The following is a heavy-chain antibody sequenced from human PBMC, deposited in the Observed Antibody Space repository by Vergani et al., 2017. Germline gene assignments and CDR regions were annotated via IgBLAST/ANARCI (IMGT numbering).Heavy chain of an antibody. Sequence: VQMVESGGGVVQPGRSLRLSCAASGFTFSSYAMHWVRQAPGKGLEWVGRIRSKANSYATAYAASVKGRFTISRDDSKNTAYLQMNSLKTEDTAVYYCTIGSVWGGMDVWGQGTTVTVSS. V-gene: IGHV3-73*01. D-gene: IGHD3-16*01. CDR3: TIGSVWGGMDV. J-gene: IGHJ6*02. CDR2: IRSKANSYAT. CDR1: GFTFSSYA.